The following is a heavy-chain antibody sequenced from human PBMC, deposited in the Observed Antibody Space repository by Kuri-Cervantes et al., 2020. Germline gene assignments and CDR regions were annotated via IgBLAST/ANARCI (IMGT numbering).Heavy chain of an antibody. D-gene: IGHD2-2*01. Sequence: ASVKVSCKATGYTFSSNGISWVRQAPGQGLEWMGWINTNTGNPTYAQGFTGRFVFSLDTSVSTAYLQISSLKAEDTAVYYCASSDCSSTSCYADFLDAFDIWCQGTMVTVSS. CDR3: ASSDCSSTSCYADFLDAFDI. CDR1: GYTFSSNG. J-gene: IGHJ3*02. CDR2: INTNTGNP. V-gene: IGHV7-4-1*02.